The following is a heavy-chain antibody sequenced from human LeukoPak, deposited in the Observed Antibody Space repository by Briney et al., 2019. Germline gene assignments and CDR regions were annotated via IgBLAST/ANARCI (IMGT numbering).Heavy chain of an antibody. J-gene: IGHJ5*02. Sequence: GESLKISCKGSGYGSGYSFTSHWIAWVRQMPGKGLEWMGIIYPRDSNTIYSPSFQGQVTISVATSINTAYLQWISLKAPDTAMYYCARHPIAAGGAYNWFDPWGQGTLVTVSS. CDR2: IYPRDSNT. V-gene: IGHV5-51*01. D-gene: IGHD6-13*01. CDR1: GYSFTSHW. CDR3: ARHPIAAGGAYNWFDP.